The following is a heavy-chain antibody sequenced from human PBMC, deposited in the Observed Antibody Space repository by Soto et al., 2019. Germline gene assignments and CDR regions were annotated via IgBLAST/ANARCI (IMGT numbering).Heavy chain of an antibody. CDR3: ARVGYYGSGSYSPFDD. CDR1: GFTFSSYG. CDR2: IWYDGSNK. D-gene: IGHD3-10*01. Sequence: XAALRLSCAASGFTFSSYGMHWVRQAPGKGLEWVAVIWYDGSNKYYADSVKGRFTISRDNSKNTLYLQMNSLRAEDTAVYYCARVGYYGSGSYSPFDDWGQGTLVTVSS. V-gene: IGHV3-33*01. J-gene: IGHJ4*02.